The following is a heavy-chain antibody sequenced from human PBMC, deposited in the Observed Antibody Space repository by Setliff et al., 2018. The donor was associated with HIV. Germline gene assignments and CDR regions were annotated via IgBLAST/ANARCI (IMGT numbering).Heavy chain of an antibody. Sequence: ASVKVSCKVSRYTLTELSIHWVRQTPGKGLEWMGGFDPEDGETIYAQNFQGRVTMSEDISTDTGYMELRSLTSEDTAVYFCAADRRTVSILRGAFHVWGLGTLVTVSS. D-gene: IGHD4-17*01. CDR2: FDPEDGET. J-gene: IGHJ3*01. CDR1: RYTLTELS. V-gene: IGHV1-24*01. CDR3: AADRRTVSILRGAFHV.